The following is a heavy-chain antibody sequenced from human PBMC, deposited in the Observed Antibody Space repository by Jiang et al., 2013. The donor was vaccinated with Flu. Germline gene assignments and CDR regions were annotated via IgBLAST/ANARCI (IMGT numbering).Heavy chain of an antibody. CDR1: GYSFTTYG. CDR2: ISPYNGDT. J-gene: IGHJ4*02. V-gene: IGHV1-18*01. D-gene: IGHD5-12*01. CDR3: ARDRGGYSGNDHPTSPDY. Sequence: GAEVKKPGASVKVSCKASGYSFTTYGISWMRQAPGQGLEWMGWISPYNGDTHFAQHFQGRVTMTTDTSTITAYMELRSLTSDDTAVYYCARDRGGYSGNDHPTSPDYWGQGTQVTVSS.